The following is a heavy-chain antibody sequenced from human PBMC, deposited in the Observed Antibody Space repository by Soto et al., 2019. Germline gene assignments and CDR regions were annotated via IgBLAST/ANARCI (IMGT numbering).Heavy chain of an antibody. Sequence: SVKVSCKASGGTFSSYAISWVRQAPGQGLEWMGGIIPIFDTANYAQKFQGRVTITADESTSTAYMELSSLRSEDTAVYYCASLSGSYSPYYFDYWGQGTLVTVSS. D-gene: IGHD1-26*01. CDR3: ASLSGSYSPYYFDY. CDR2: IIPIFDTA. V-gene: IGHV1-69*13. CDR1: GGTFSSYA. J-gene: IGHJ4*02.